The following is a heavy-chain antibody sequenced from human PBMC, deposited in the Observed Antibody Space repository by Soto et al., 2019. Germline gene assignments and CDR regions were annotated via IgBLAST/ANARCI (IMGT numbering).Heavy chain of an antibody. D-gene: IGHD1-7*01. CDR1: GFSFGTYL. CDR2: ISGNGFDT. J-gene: IGHJ4*02. Sequence: GGSLRLSCNASGFSFGTYLMTWVRQAPGKGLEWVSSISGNGFDTYYADSVKGRFTISRDNSKNRLFLQMNSLRADDTALYYCAKNQERELPRVIDFWGQGTLVTVSS. CDR3: AKNQERELPRVIDF. V-gene: IGHV3-23*01.